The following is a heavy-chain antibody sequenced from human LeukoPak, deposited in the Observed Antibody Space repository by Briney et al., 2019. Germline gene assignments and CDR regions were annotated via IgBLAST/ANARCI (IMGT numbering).Heavy chain of an antibody. CDR2: IYRSGST. Sequence: GGSLRLSCAASGFTVSSNYMSWVRQAPGKGLEWVSVIYRSGSTFYADSVKGRFTISRDNSKNKLFLQMNNVRVEDTAMYYCARDGYSSGWYYFDYWGQGTLVTVSS. CDR1: GFTVSSNY. J-gene: IGHJ4*02. V-gene: IGHV3-53*01. D-gene: IGHD6-19*01. CDR3: ARDGYSSGWYYFDY.